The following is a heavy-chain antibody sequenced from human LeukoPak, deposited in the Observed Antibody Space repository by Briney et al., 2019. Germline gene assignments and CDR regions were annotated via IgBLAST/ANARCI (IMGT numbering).Heavy chain of an antibody. CDR2: IIPIFGTA. J-gene: IGHJ4*02. CDR1: GGTFSGYA. V-gene: IGHV1-69*13. CDR3: ARDSYGSGSYPYDY. D-gene: IGHD3-10*01. Sequence: GASVKVSCKASGGTFSGYAISWVRQAPGQGLEWMGGIIPIFGTANYAQKFQGRVTITADESTSTAYMGLSSLRSEDTAVYYCARDSYGSGSYPYDYWGQGTLVTVSS.